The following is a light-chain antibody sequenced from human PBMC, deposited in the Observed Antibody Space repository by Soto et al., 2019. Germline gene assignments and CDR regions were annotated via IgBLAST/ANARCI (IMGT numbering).Light chain of an antibody. J-gene: IGLJ2*01. V-gene: IGLV1-40*01. CDR3: QSYDSSLSVFVV. CDR1: SSNIGAGYA. Sequence: QSVLTQPPSVSGAPGQRVTISCTGSSSNIGAGYAVHWYQQLPGTAPKLLIYGNTSRPSGVPDRFSGSKSGTSASLAITGLQAEDAAYYYCQSYDSSLSVFVVFGGGTKLTVL. CDR2: GNT.